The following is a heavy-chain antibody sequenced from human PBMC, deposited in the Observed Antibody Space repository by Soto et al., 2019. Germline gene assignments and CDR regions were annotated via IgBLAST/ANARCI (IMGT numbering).Heavy chain of an antibody. Sequence: QVQLQESGPGLVKPSGTLSLTCAASSGSIFTTNWWSWVRQSPGRGLQWIGDIYHSGSPKYNPSLQSRVSISIDKSKARFFLDLTSVTAADTAVYYCARKPDVATAKVGGGYVFDVWGQGTMVTVSS. CDR2: IYHSGSP. D-gene: IGHD3-16*01. J-gene: IGHJ3*01. CDR1: SGSIFTTNW. CDR3: ARKPDVATAKVGGGYVFDV. V-gene: IGHV4-4*02.